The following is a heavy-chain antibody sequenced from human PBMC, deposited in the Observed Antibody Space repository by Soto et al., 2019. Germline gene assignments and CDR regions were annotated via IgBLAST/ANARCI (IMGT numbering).Heavy chain of an antibody. D-gene: IGHD1-1*01. V-gene: IGHV4-31*03. CDR1: GGSISTVGHY. CDR3: ARATGTLRSRNCDY. CDR2: IYHTGST. J-gene: IGHJ4*02. Sequence: SETLSLTCSVSGGSISTVGHYWTWIRQPPGKGLEWIGSIYHTGSTYYSKSLRSRLTMSVDTSKSQFSLRLSPVTAADTAVYYCARATGTLRSRNCDYWGQGSLVTVSS.